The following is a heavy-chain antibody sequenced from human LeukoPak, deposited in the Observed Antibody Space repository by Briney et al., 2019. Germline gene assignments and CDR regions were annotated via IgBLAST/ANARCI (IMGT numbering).Heavy chain of an antibody. CDR3: ARHCSGGSCWVRAIDY. CDR1: GGSICSSSYY. Sequence: KPSETLSLTCTVSGGSICSSSYYWGWIRQPPGKGLEWIGSIYYSGSTYYNPSLKSRVTISVDTSKNQFSLKLSSVTAADTAVYCCARHCSGGSCWVRAIDYWGQGTLVTVSS. V-gene: IGHV4-39*01. CDR2: IYYSGST. D-gene: IGHD2-15*01. J-gene: IGHJ4*02.